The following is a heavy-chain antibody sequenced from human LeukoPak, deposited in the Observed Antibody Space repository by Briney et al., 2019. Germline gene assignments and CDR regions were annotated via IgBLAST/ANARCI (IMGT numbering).Heavy chain of an antibody. J-gene: IGHJ5*02. CDR3: ARDGEIYISSWYLWFDP. CDR2: ISAYNGNT. D-gene: IGHD6-13*01. Sequence: ASVTVSCTASGYTFTIYGISWVRQAPGQGLEWMGWISAYNGNTNNEQKFQGRVTMTTDTSTRTSYMELRSLRPDDTAVYYCARDGEIYISSWYLWFDPWGQGTLVTVSS. CDR1: GYTFTIYG. V-gene: IGHV1-18*01.